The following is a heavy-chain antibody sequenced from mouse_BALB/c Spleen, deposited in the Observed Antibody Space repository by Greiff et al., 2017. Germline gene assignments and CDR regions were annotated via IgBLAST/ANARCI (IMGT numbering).Heavy chain of an antibody. CDR2: ISSGGSYT. J-gene: IGHJ1*01. CDR3: RRDLGEGF. Sequence: DVKLVESGGGLVKPGGSLKLSCAASGFTFSSYTMSWVRQTPEKRLEWVATISSGGSYTYYPDSVKGRFTISRDNAKNTLYLQMSSLKSEDTAMYYCRRDLGEGFWGAGNTVTVSA. V-gene: IGHV5-6-4*01. CDR1: GFTFSSYT. D-gene: IGHD4-1*01.